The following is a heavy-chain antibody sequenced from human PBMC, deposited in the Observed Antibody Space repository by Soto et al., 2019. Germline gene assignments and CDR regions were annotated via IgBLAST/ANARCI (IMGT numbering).Heavy chain of an antibody. CDR2: IKEDGSEA. V-gene: IGHV3-7*05. CDR3: ARDWGAPGRGSALGYYYHFGMDV. J-gene: IGHJ6*02. Sequence: EVQLVESGGGLVQPGGSLRLSCAASGFTFSTYWMNWVRQAPGKGLEWVANIKEDGSEAYYVDSVKGRFTISRVNAKNSLYLDMNSLRGKDTAVYYCARDWGAPGRGSALGYYYHFGMDVWGQGTTVTVPS. D-gene: IGHD3-16*01. CDR1: GFTFSTYW.